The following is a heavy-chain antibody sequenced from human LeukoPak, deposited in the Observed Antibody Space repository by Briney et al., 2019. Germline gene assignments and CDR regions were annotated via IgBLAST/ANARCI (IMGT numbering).Heavy chain of an antibody. J-gene: IGHJ4*02. CDR3: ARDLRGPDY. D-gene: IGHD2-15*01. CDR2: INSDGSDT. CDR1: GFTFSSYW. V-gene: IGHV3-74*03. Sequence: GGSLRLSCAASGFTFSSYWMHWVRQAPGKGLVWVSYINSDGSDTKYADSVKGRFTISRDNAKSTMYLQMNSLRAEDTAVYYCARDLRGPDYWGQGTLVTVSS.